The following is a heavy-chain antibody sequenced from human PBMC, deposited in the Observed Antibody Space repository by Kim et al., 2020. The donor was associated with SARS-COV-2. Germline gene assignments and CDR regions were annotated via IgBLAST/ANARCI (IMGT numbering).Heavy chain of an antibody. J-gene: IGHJ4*02. V-gene: IGHV4-39*01. CDR3: ARLWSYSSGWY. D-gene: IGHD6-19*01. CDR2: T. Sequence: TYYNPSLKSRVTISVDTSRNQFSLNLRSVTASDTAVYYCARLWSYSSGWYWGQGTPVTVSS.